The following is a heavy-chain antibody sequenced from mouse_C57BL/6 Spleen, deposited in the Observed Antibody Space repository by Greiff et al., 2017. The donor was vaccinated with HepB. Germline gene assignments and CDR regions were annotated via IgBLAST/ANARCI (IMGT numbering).Heavy chain of an antibody. D-gene: IGHD1-1*01. CDR1: GFTFSDYG. CDR2: ISSGSSTI. CDR3: ARRVLRYSAWFAY. V-gene: IGHV5-17*01. Sequence: EVQRVESGGGLVKPGGSLKLSCAASGFTFSDYGMHWVRQAPEKGLEWVAYISSGSSTIYYADTVKGRFTISRDNAKNTLFLQMTSLRSEDTAMYYCARRVLRYSAWFAYWGQGTLVTVSA. J-gene: IGHJ3*01.